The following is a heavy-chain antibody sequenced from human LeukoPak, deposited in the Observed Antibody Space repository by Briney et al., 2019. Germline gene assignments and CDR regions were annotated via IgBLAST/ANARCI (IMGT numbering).Heavy chain of an antibody. J-gene: IGHJ3*02. V-gene: IGHV4-59*01. D-gene: IGHD3-16*01. CDR2: IYYSGST. CDR3: ARGWDDYVWGSHLPDVFDI. Sequence: PSETLSLTCTVSGGSISSYYWSWIRQPPGKGLEWIGYIYYSGSTNYNPSLKSRVTISVDTSKNQFSLKLSSVTAADTAVYYCARGWDDYVWGSHLPDVFDIWGQGTMVTVSS. CDR1: GGSISSYY.